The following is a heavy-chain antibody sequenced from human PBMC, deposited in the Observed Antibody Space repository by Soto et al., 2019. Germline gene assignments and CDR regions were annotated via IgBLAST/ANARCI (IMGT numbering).Heavy chain of an antibody. CDR3: VRGTSGWPGIDY. CDR1: GFTFRNYC. Sequence: GGSLRLSCAASGFTFRNYCMHWVRQAPGKGPVWVSRICDDESRTIYADSVRGRLTTTTDNADNTLYLQMKGLRAEDSAVYYCVRGTSGWPGIDYWGQGTLVTVSS. J-gene: IGHJ4*02. D-gene: IGHD6-19*01. CDR2: ICDDESRT. V-gene: IGHV3-74*01.